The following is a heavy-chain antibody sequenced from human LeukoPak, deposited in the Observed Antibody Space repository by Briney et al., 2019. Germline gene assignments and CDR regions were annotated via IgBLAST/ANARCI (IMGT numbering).Heavy chain of an antibody. D-gene: IGHD3-3*01. V-gene: IGHV4-34*01. CDR2: INHSGST. CDR3: ARLTTRIAIFGVAPDAFDI. CDR1: GGSFSGYY. Sequence: SETLSLTCAVYGGSFSGYYWSWIRQPPGKGLEWIGEINHSGSTNYNPSLKSRVTISVDTSKNQFSLKLSSVTAADTAVYYCARLTTRIAIFGVAPDAFDIWGRGTVVTVSS. J-gene: IGHJ3*02.